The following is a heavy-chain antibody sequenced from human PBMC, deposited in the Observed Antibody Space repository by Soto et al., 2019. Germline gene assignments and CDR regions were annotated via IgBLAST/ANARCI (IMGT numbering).Heavy chain of an antibody. V-gene: IGHV3-23*01. CDR3: AYCGSGWQSYYCGMDV. D-gene: IGHD6-19*01. CDR2: ISGSGGST. Sequence: PGGSLRLSCAASGFTFSSYAMSWVRQAPGKGLEWVSAISGSGGSTYYADSVKGRFTISRDNSKNTLYLQMNSLRAEDTAVYYCAYCGSGWQSYYCGMDVWGQGTTVTVSS. J-gene: IGHJ6*02. CDR1: GFTFSSYA.